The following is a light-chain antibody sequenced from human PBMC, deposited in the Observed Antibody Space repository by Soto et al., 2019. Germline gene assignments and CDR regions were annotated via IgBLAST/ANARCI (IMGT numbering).Light chain of an antibody. CDR3: CSYAGSYTYV. CDR2: DVN. Sequence: QSALTQPRSVSGSPGQSVTISCTGTSSDVGGYNYVSWYQQHPGKAPKLMIYDVNKRPSGVPDRFSGSKSGNTASLTISGXQAEDEADYYCCSYAGSYTYVFGTGTKLTVL. V-gene: IGLV2-11*01. J-gene: IGLJ1*01. CDR1: SSDVGGYNY.